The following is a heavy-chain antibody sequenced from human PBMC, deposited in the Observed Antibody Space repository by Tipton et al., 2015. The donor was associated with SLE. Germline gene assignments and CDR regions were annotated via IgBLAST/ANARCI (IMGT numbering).Heavy chain of an antibody. CDR1: GGSITSHY. D-gene: IGHD6-19*01. Sequence: TLSLTCNVSGGSITSHYWSWIRQPPGKGLEWIGYIYYSGSTNYNPSLKSRVSISVDTSKNQFSLKLSSVTAADTAVYYCARGRVPYSSGCFDIWGQGTMVTVSS. CDR3: ARGRVPYSSGCFDI. CDR2: IYYSGST. V-gene: IGHV4-59*11. J-gene: IGHJ3*02.